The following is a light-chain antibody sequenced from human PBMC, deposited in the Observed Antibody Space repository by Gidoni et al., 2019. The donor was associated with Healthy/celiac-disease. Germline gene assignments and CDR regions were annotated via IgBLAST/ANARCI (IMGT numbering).Light chain of an antibody. CDR3: QQDNNWLGLT. J-gene: IGKJ4*01. V-gene: IGKV3-15*01. CDR1: QSVSSN. CDR2: GAS. Sequence: EIVMTQSPATLSVSPGERATLSCRASQSVSSNLAWYQQKPGQAPRLLIYGASTRATGIPARFSGSGSGTEVTLTISSLQSEDFAVYYCQQDNNWLGLTCGGGTKVEIK.